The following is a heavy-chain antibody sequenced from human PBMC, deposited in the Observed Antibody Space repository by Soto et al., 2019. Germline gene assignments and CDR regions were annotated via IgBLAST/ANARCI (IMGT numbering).Heavy chain of an antibody. V-gene: IGHV4-39*01. CDR3: ARGEVAGLSGTY. D-gene: IGHD6-19*01. J-gene: IGHJ4*02. Sequence: QLQLQESGPGLVKPSETLSLTCTVSGGSISSSSYYWGWIRQPPGKGLEWIGSIYYSGSTYYNPSLKSRVTISVDSSKNQFSLKLSSVTAADTAVYYCARGEVAGLSGTYWGQGTLVIVSS. CDR2: IYYSGST. CDR1: GGSISSSSYY.